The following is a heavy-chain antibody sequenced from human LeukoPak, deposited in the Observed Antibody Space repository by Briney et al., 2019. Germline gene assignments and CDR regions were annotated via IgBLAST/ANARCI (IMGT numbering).Heavy chain of an antibody. CDR3: VAARYRYGWYDH. Sequence: KPSETLSLTCTVSGGSISSFYWSWIRQPPGKGLEWIGYMYYGGSPNYNPSLKSRVITSLDTSKKQFSLKLNSVTTADTAVYYCVAARYRYGWYDHWVQGILVIVSS. D-gene: IGHD3-16*02. CDR2: MYYGGSP. CDR1: GGSISSFY. V-gene: IGHV4-59*13. J-gene: IGHJ5*02.